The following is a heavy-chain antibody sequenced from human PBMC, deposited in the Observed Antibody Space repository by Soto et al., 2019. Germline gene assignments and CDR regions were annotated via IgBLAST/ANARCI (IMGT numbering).Heavy chain of an antibody. J-gene: IGHJ4*02. Sequence: QVQLQESGPGLVKPSETLSLTCTVSGVSISSYYWSWIRQPPGKGLEWIGYIYYSGSTNYNPSLKSRVTISGDTSKNQFSLKLSSETAADTAVYYCARSRGGYFDYWGQGTLVTVSS. D-gene: IGHD3-22*01. CDR2: IYYSGST. CDR3: ARSRGGYFDY. CDR1: GVSISSYY. V-gene: IGHV4-59*01.